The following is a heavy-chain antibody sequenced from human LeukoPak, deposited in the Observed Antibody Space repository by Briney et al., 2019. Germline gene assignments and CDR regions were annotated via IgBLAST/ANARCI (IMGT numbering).Heavy chain of an antibody. J-gene: IGHJ2*01. CDR1: GFTFSSYS. V-gene: IGHV3-21*01. CDR2: ISTSSSYI. CDR3: ARDPTGFWYFDL. Sequence: PGGSLRLSCAASGFTFSSYSMNWVRQAPGKGLEWVSSISTSSSYIYYANSVKGRFTISRDNAKNSLYLQMNSLRAEDTAVYYCARDPTGFWYFDLWGRGTLVTVSS.